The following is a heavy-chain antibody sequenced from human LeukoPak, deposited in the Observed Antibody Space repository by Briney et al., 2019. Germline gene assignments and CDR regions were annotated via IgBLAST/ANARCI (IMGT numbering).Heavy chain of an antibody. Sequence: GASVKVSCKASGYTFSRYFVQWVRQAPGQGLEWMGIINPSDGTTNYAQKFQGRITMTRDTSTNTLYMELSSPRSEDTAMYYCARKAPVEPSTMPDRWGQGTLVTVSS. CDR2: INPSDGTT. CDR1: GYTFSRYF. D-gene: IGHD2-2*01. J-gene: IGHJ5*02. CDR3: ARKAPVEPSTMPDR. V-gene: IGHV1-46*01.